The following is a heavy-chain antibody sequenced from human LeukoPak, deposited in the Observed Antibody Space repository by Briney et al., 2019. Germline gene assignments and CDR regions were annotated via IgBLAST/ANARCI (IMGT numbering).Heavy chain of an antibody. CDR3: ARVRSQKFGAYSSSSGGRGRGHFYYYYYMDV. J-gene: IGHJ6*03. CDR2: IYYSGST. V-gene: IGHV4-30-4*07. CDR1: GGSISSGGYS. D-gene: IGHD6-6*01. Sequence: SETLSLTCAVSGGSISSGGYSWSWIRQPPGKGLEWIGYIYYSGSTYYNPSLKSRVTISVDTSKNKFSLKLSSVTAADTAVYYCARVRSQKFGAYSSSSGGRGRGHFYYYYYMDVWGKGTTVTVSS.